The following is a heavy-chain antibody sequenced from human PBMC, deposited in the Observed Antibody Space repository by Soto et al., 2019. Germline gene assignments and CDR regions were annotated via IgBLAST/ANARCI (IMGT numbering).Heavy chain of an antibody. V-gene: IGHV4-31*03. CDR1: GGSISSGGYY. CDR3: AIVTPPRGSGDVDY. J-gene: IGHJ4*02. Sequence: SETLSLTCTVSGGSISSGGYYWSWIRQHPGKGLEWIGYIYYSGSTYYNPSLKSRVTISVDTSKNQFSLKLSSVTAADTAVYYCAIVTPPRGSGDVDYWGQGTLGTVSA. D-gene: IGHD7-27*01. CDR2: IYYSGST.